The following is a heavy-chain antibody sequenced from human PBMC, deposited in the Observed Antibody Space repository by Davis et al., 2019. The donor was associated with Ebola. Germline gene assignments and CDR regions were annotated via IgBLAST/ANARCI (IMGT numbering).Heavy chain of an antibody. CDR2: ISSSGSTI. CDR3: ARAPLGWLLKLGLDY. Sequence: GESLKISCAASGFTFSSYEMNWVRQAPGKGLEWVSYISSSGSTIYYADSVKGRFTISRDNAKNSLYLQMNSLRAEDTAVYYCARAPLGWLLKLGLDYWGQGTLVTVSS. CDR1: GFTFSSYE. J-gene: IGHJ4*02. V-gene: IGHV3-48*03. D-gene: IGHD5-12*01.